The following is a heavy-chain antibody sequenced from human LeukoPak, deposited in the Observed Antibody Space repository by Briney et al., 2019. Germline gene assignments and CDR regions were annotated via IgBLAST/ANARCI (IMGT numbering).Heavy chain of an antibody. Sequence: GASVKVSCKASGYTFTSYGISWVRQAPGQGLEWMGWISAYNGNANYAQKFQGRVTMTRDMSTSTVYMELSSLRSEDTAVYYCAKDGGSYSADYWGQGTLVTVSS. D-gene: IGHD3-10*01. CDR2: ISAYNGNA. J-gene: IGHJ4*02. CDR1: GYTFTSYG. CDR3: AKDGGSYSADY. V-gene: IGHV1-18*01.